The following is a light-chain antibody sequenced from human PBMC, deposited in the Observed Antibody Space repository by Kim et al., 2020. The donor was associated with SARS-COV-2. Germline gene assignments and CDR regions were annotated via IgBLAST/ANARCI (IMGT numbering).Light chain of an antibody. Sequence: PGERATASCRASQTIDSGRLAWYQHKPGQPPRLLIYRGSKRATGIPDRFSGSGFGTDFTLSISRLEPEDFAVYYCQQFGDSPLYTFGQGTKLEI. CDR3: QQFGDSPLYT. CDR1: QTIDSGR. V-gene: IGKV3-20*01. J-gene: IGKJ2*01. CDR2: RGS.